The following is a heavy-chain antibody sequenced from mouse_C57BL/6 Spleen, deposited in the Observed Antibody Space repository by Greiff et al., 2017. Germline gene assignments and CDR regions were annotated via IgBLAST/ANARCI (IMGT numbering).Heavy chain of an antibody. CDR3: ARGRSNYPYYAMDY. D-gene: IGHD2-5*01. V-gene: IGHV1-59*01. Sequence: QVQLQQPGAELVRPGTSVKLSCKASGYTFTSYWMHWVKQRPGQGLEWIGVIDPSDSYTNYNQKFKGKATLTVDTSSSTAYMQLSSLTSEDSAVYYCARGRSNYPYYAMDYWGQGTSVTVSS. CDR1: GYTFTSYW. CDR2: IDPSDSYT. J-gene: IGHJ4*01.